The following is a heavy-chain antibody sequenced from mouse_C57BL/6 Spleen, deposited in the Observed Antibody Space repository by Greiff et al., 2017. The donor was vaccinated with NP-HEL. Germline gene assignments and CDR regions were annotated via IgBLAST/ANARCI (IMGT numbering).Heavy chain of an antibody. V-gene: IGHV1-59*01. CDR3: ARSPYSSGLDD. J-gene: IGHJ2*01. Sequence: QVQLQQPGAELVRPGTSVKLSCKASGYTFTSYWMHWVKQRPGQGLEWIGVIDPSDSYTNYNQKFKGKATLTVDTSSSTAYMQLSSLTSEDSAVYYCARSPYSSGLDDWGQGTTLTVSS. CDR2: IDPSDSYT. D-gene: IGHD3-2*02. CDR1: GYTFTSYW.